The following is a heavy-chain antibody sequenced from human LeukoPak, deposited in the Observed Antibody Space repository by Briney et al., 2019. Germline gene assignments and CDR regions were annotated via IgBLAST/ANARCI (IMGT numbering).Heavy chain of an antibody. Sequence: PGRSLRLSCAASGFTFDDYAMHWVRQAPGKGLEWVSGISWNSGSIGYADSVKGRFTISRDNAKNSLYLQMNSLRAEDTALYYCAKSFATYSSSWNDYFDYWGQGTLVTVSS. CDR3: AKSFATYSSSWNDYFDY. D-gene: IGHD6-13*01. CDR1: GFTFDDYA. J-gene: IGHJ4*02. V-gene: IGHV3-9*01. CDR2: ISWNSGSI.